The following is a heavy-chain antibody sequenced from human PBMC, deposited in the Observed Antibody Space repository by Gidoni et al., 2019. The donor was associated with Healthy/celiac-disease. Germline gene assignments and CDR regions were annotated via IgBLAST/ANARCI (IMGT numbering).Heavy chain of an antibody. CDR1: GFTFSSYG. D-gene: IGHD3-3*01. Sequence: QVQLVESGGGVVQPGRSLRLYCAASGFTFSSYGMHWVRQAPGKGLEGVAVIWYDGSNKYYADSVKGRFTISRDNSKNTLYLQMNSLRAEDTAVYYCARDAAVLEWLLEPPDYWGQGTLVTVSS. V-gene: IGHV3-33*01. CDR2: IWYDGSNK. CDR3: ARDAAVLEWLLEPPDY. J-gene: IGHJ4*02.